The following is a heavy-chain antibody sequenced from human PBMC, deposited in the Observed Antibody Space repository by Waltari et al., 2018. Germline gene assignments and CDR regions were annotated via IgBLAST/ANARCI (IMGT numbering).Heavy chain of an antibody. CDR2: MNPNSGNT. J-gene: IGHJ6*02. Sequence: QVQLVQSGAEVKKPGASVKVSCKASGYTFTSYDIKWVRQATGQRLEWMGWMNPNSGNTGYAQKFQGRVTMTRNTSISTAYMELSSLRSEDTAVYYCARAKWKQLVSMNYYGMDVWGQGTTVTVSS. CDR1: GYTFTSYD. D-gene: IGHD6-13*01. CDR3: ARAKWKQLVSMNYYGMDV. V-gene: IGHV1-8*01.